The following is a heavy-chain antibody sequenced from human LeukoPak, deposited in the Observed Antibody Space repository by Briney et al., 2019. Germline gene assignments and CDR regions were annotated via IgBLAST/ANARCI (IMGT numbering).Heavy chain of an antibody. CDR2: MNPNSGNT. V-gene: IGHV1-8*01. D-gene: IGHD6-13*01. Sequence: GASVKVSCKASGYTFTSYDINWVRQATGQGLEWMGWMNPNSGNTGYAQKFQGRVTMTRNTCISTAYMELSSLRSEDTAVYYCARVPIAAAGTDYYYGMDVWGQGTTVTVSS. J-gene: IGHJ6*02. CDR1: GYTFTSYD. CDR3: ARVPIAAAGTDYYYGMDV.